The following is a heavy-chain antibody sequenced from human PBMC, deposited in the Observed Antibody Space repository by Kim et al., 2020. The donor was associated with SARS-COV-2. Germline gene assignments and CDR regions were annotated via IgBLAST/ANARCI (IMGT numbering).Heavy chain of an antibody. Sequence: GGSLRLSCTASGFTFGDYAMSWFRQAPGKGLEWVGFIRSKAYGGTTEYAASVKGRFTISRDDSKSIAYLQMNSLKTEDTAVYYCTREGGGIAAAGRGYWGQGTLVTVSS. CDR2: IRSKAYGGTT. J-gene: IGHJ4*02. V-gene: IGHV3-49*03. D-gene: IGHD6-13*01. CDR1: GFTFGDYA. CDR3: TREGGGIAAAGRGY.